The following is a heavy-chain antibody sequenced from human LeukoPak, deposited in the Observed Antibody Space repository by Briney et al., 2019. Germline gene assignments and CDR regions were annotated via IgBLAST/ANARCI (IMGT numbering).Heavy chain of an antibody. CDR1: GYSFTSYW. D-gene: IGHD6-13*01. J-gene: IGHJ4*02. CDR2: IYPGDSDT. CDR3: GRQRGIAAAGMGLVDY. V-gene: IGHV5-51*01. Sequence: GESLKISCKGSGYSFTSYWIGWVRQMPGKGLEWMGIIYPGDSDTRYSPSFQGQVTISADKSISTAYLQWSSLKASDTAMYYCGRQRGIAAAGMGLVDYWGQGTLVTVSS.